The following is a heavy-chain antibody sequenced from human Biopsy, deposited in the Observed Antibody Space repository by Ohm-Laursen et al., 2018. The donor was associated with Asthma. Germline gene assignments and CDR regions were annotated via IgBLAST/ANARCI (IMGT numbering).Heavy chain of an antibody. CDR2: THHSGYT. J-gene: IGHJ4*02. CDR1: GGSFSSNH. V-gene: IGHV4-34*01. D-gene: IGHD5-12*01. CDR3: ASPVNRAFGGYEWAAVFDY. Sequence: TLSLTCAVYGGSFSSNHWSWIRQTPGKGLEWLGDTHHSGYTNYNPSLSSRLTLSVDTSKNQFSLRLTSVTATDTAVYYCASPVNRAFGGYEWAAVFDYWGQGILVTVSS.